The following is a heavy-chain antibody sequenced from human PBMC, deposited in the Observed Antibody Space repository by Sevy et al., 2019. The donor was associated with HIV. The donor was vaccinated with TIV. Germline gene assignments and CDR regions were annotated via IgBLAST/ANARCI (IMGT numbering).Heavy chain of an antibody. V-gene: IGHV4-61*02. CDR3: PRARDYDWRYYFDY. D-gene: IGHD4-17*01. CDR1: GGSISSGSYY. Sequence: SETLSLTCTVSGGSISSGSYYWGWIRQPPGKGLEWIGRIYTSGSTKYNPSLEGRVTISLDRSKNQVSLRLSSVTAADTAVYYCPRARDYDWRYYFDYWGQRSLVTVSS. J-gene: IGHJ4*02. CDR2: IYTSGST.